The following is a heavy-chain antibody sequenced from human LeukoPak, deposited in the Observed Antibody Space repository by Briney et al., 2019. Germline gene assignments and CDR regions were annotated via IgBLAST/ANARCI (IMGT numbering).Heavy chain of an antibody. CDR2: INPNSGGT. Sequence: ASVKVSCKASGGTFSSYAISWVRQAPGQGLEWMGWINPNSGGTNYAQKFQGRVTMTRDTSISTAYMELSRLRSDDTAVYYCARDRESSSGPNWFDPWGQGTLDTVSS. CDR1: GGTFSSYA. V-gene: IGHV1-2*02. J-gene: IGHJ5*02. CDR3: ARDRESSSGPNWFDP. D-gene: IGHD6-6*01.